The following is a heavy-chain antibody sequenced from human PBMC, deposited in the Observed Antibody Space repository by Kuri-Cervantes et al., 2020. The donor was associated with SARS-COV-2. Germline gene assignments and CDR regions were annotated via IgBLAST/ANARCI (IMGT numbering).Heavy chain of an antibody. CDR3: ARSATGYYDFWSGYSDY. CDR1: GFTFSGYA. Sequence: GGSLRLSCAASGFTFSGYAMHWVRQAPGKGLEYVSAISSNGGSTYYADSVKGRFTISRDNSKNTLYLQMGSLRAEDMAVYYCARSATGYYDFWSGYSDYWGQGTLVTVSS. J-gene: IGHJ4*02. D-gene: IGHD3-3*01. CDR2: ISSNGGST. V-gene: IGHV3-64*02.